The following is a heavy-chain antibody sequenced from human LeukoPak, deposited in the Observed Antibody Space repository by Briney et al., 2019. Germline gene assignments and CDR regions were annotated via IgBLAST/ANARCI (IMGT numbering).Heavy chain of an antibody. CDR1: GYTFTGYY. D-gene: IGHD6-19*01. Sequence: ASVKVSCKASGYTFTGYYMHWVRQAPGQGLEWMGWINPNSGGTNYAQEFQGRVTMTRDTSISTAYMELSRLRSDDTAVYYCARELYSSSDYWGQGTLVTVSS. V-gene: IGHV1-2*02. J-gene: IGHJ4*02. CDR2: INPNSGGT. CDR3: ARELYSSSDY.